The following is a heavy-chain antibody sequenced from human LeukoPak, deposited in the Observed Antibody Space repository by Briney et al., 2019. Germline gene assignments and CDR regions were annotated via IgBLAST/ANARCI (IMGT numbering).Heavy chain of an antibody. CDR2: INNDGSST. Sequence: GGSLRLSCAASGFPFIPYWMHWVRHAPGKGLVWVSRINNDGSSTMYADSVKGRFTISRDNARNTLYLQMNSLRDDDTAVYYCARDYNSSPDYWGQGTLVTVSS. CDR1: GFPFIPYW. J-gene: IGHJ4*02. D-gene: IGHD6-13*01. V-gene: IGHV3-74*03. CDR3: ARDYNSSPDY.